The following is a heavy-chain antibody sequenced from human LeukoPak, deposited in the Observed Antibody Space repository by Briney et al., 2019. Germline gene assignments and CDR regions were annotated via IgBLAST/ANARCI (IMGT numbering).Heavy chain of an antibody. D-gene: IGHD3-10*01. CDR2: IRYDGSNK. V-gene: IGHV3-30*02. CDR3: AKDADDHYGSGNCLDY. Sequence: GGSLRLSCAAPGFTFSSYGMHWVRQAPGKGLEWVTFIRYDGSNKYYADSVKGRFTISRDNSKNTLYLQMNSLRAEDTAVYYCAKDADDHYGSGNCLDYWGQGTLVTVSS. CDR1: GFTFSSYG. J-gene: IGHJ4*02.